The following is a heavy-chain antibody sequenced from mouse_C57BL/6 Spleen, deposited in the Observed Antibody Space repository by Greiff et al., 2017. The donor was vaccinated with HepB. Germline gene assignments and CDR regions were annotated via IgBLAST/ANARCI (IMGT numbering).Heavy chain of an antibody. V-gene: IGHV1-82*01. CDR3: VGHYYGSSSLAY. J-gene: IGHJ3*01. Sequence: QVQLQQSGPELVKPGASVKISCKASGYAFSSSWMNWVKQRPGKGLEWIGRIYPGDGDTNYNGKFKGKATLTADKSSSTAYMQLSSLTSEDSAVYFCVGHYYGSSSLAYWGQGTLVTVSA. CDR2: IYPGDGDT. CDR1: GYAFSSSW. D-gene: IGHD1-1*01.